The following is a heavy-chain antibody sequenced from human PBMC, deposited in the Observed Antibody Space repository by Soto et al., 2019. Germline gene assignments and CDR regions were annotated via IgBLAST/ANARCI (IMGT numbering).Heavy chain of an antibody. CDR2: IYYSGST. CDR3: AGRIAAAGDFDY. V-gene: IGHV4-59*01. Sequence: SETLSLTCTVSGGSISSYYWSWIRQPPGKGLEWIGYIYYSGSTNYNPSLKSRVTISVDTSKNQFSLKLSSVTAADTAVYYCAGRIAAAGDFDYWGQGTLVTVYS. J-gene: IGHJ4*02. D-gene: IGHD6-13*01. CDR1: GGSISSYY.